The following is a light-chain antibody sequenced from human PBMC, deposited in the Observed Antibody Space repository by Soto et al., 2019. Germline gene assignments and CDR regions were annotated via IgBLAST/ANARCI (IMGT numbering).Light chain of an antibody. CDR1: SSDIGYYDF. CDR2: DVR. V-gene: IGLV2-14*03. J-gene: IGLJ3*02. Sequence: QSALTQPASVSGSPGQSITISCTGTSSDIGYYDFVSWYQQHPDKAPKLMIYDVRNRPSGTSTRFSGSKSGNTASLTISGLQAEDDADYYCSSYTTSSTVVFGGGTKLTVL. CDR3: SSYTTSSTVV.